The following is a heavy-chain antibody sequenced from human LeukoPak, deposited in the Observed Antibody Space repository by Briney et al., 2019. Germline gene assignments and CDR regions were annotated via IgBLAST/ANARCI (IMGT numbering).Heavy chain of an antibody. CDR1: GYSISSGYY. V-gene: IGHV4-38-2*02. D-gene: IGHD6-19*01. J-gene: IGHJ6*02. CDR3: ARIQLLAYYYYGMDV. Sequence: PSETLSLTCTVSGYSISSGYYWGWIRQPPGKGLEWIGSIYHSGSTYYNPSLKSRVTTSVDTSKNQFSLKLSSVTAADTAVYYCARIQLLAYYYYGMDVWGQGTTVTVSS. CDR2: IYHSGST.